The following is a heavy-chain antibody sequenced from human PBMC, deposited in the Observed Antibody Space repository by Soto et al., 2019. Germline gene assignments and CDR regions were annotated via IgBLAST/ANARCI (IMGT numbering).Heavy chain of an antibody. J-gene: IGHJ4*02. CDR2: INPSGGST. Sequence: ASVKVSCKASGYSFTSYYLHWVRQAPGQGPEWMGLINPSGGSTTYSQKFQGRVTMTRDTSTTTVYMELSALRSEDTAVYYCGRITDYCSSSTCSHPFDYWGQGTLVTVSS. CDR3: GRITDYCSSSTCSHPFDY. D-gene: IGHD2-2*01. CDR1: GYSFTSYY. V-gene: IGHV1-46*01.